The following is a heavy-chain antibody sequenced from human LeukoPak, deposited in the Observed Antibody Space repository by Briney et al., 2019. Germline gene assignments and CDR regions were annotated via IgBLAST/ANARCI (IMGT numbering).Heavy chain of an antibody. CDR3: ARYYSGSSSFDY. D-gene: IGHD1-26*01. Sequence: GGSLRLSCEGSGFSFSEYWMSWVRQAPGKGLEWVASAKQGGREKYYVDSVKGRFDISRDDAKNSLYLQMNSLRAEDTAVYYCARYYSGSSSFDYWGQGTLVTVSS. CDR1: GFSFSEYW. V-gene: IGHV3-7*01. CDR2: AKQGGREK. J-gene: IGHJ4*02.